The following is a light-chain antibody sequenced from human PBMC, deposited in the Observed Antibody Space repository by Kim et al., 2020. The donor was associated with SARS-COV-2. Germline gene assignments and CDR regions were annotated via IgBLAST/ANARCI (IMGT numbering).Light chain of an antibody. CDR1: SGHSSYA. CDR3: QTWDTGIRV. J-gene: IGLJ3*02. V-gene: IGLV4-69*01. Sequence: AAVQLTCILSSGHSSYAIAWQQQQPGKGPRFLMKVNREGSHIKGDGIPDRCSGSTSGAERYLTISSLQPEDEADYYCQTWDTGIRVFGGGTQLTVL. CDR2: VNREGSH.